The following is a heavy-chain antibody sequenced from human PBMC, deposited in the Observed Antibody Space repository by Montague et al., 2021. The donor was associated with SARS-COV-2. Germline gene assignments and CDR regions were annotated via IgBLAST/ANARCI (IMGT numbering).Heavy chain of an antibody. J-gene: IGHJ4*02. CDR2: IYYSGRT. CDR3: ARVFPRWLQFDPYFDY. V-gene: IGHV4-59*07. Sequence: SDTLSLTCTVSGGSISSYYWSWIRQPPGKGLEWIGYIYYSGRTNYNPSLKSRVTISVDTSKNQFSLKLSSVTAADTAVYYCARVFPRWLQFDPYFDYWGQGTLVTVSS. CDR1: GGSISSYY. D-gene: IGHD5-24*01.